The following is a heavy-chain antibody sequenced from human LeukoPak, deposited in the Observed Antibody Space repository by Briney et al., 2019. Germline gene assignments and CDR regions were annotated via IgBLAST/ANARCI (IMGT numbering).Heavy chain of an antibody. V-gene: IGHV4-39*07. Sequence: PSETLSLTCTVSGGSISSSSYYWGWIRQPPGKGLEWIGSIYYSGSTYYNPSLKSRVTISVDTSKNQFSLKLSSVTAADTAVYYCARDGRSNRGVTYWGQGTLVTVSS. CDR3: ARDGRSNRGVTY. CDR1: GGSISSSSYY. J-gene: IGHJ4*02. CDR2: IYYSGST. D-gene: IGHD3-16*02.